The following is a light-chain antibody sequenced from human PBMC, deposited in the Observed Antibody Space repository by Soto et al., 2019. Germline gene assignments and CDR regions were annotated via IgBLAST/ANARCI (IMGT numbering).Light chain of an antibody. CDR3: QQYYVIPVT. Sequence: DIVMTQSPDSLAVSLGERATINCKSSQSVLYNSNNKYYLAWYQQKPGQPPKLLFYWASARESGIPARFSGSGSGTDFTLNISSLQAEDLAIYHCQQYYVIPVTFGGGTKVEIK. J-gene: IGKJ4*01. CDR1: QSVLYNSNNKYY. V-gene: IGKV4-1*01. CDR2: WAS.